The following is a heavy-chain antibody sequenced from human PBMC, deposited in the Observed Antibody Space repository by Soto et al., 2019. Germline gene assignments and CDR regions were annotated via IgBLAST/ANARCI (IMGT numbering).Heavy chain of an antibody. J-gene: IGHJ5*02. CDR3: TQTLPHCGWGRERGNWFHP. V-gene: IGHV2-5*02. Sequence: QITLKESGPTLVRPTQTLTLTCTFSGFSLSTTGVGVGWIRQPPGKALEWLALIYWDDDKRYIPSLKSRLTITKDTSKTEVILTMTNIDPADTARYYFTQTLPHCGWGRERGNWFHPCGQATLVTVSS. D-gene: IGHD2-21*01. CDR1: GFSLSTTGVG. CDR2: IYWDDDK.